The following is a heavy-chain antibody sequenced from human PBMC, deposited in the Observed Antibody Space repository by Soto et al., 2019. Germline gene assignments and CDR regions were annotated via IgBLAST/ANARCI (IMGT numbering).Heavy chain of an antibody. J-gene: IGHJ6*04. Sequence: PGGSLRRSCAVSGCPFNNYAINWVRQGPGKGLEWVAARTGPAGSTYNEDSVKGRFTVSRDNSKKTMYLQLDGLRAEDTAVYYCGKGHSDYQGAYNYYGMDIWGEGTTVNGSA. D-gene: IGHD4-4*01. CDR1: GCPFNNYA. CDR3: GKGHSDYQGAYNYYGMDI. V-gene: IGHV3-23*01. CDR2: RTGPAGST.